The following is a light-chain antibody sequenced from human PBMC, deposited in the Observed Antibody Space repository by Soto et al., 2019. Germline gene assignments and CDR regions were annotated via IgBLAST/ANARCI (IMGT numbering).Light chain of an antibody. Sequence: EIVMTQSRATLSVSPGERATLSCRASQSVSSNLAWYQQKPGQAPRLLIYGASTRATGIPARFSGSGSGTEFTLTISSLQSEDFAVYYCQQYNNWTWTFGQGTKVEIK. J-gene: IGKJ1*01. CDR1: QSVSSN. V-gene: IGKV3-15*01. CDR2: GAS. CDR3: QQYNNWTWT.